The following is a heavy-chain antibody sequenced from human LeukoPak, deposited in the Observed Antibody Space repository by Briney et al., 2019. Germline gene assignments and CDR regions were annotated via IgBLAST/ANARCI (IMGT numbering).Heavy chain of an antibody. CDR1: GGSISSSSSY. D-gene: IGHD6-6*01. Sequence: ASETLSLTCTISGGSISSSSSYWGWIRQPPGKGLECIGSIYYSGRTYYNPSLKSRVTISVDTSKNQFSLKLTSVTAADTAVYYCVRIEYSSSIDYWGQGTLVTVSS. V-gene: IGHV4-39*07. CDR2: IYYSGRT. J-gene: IGHJ4*02. CDR3: VRIEYSSSIDY.